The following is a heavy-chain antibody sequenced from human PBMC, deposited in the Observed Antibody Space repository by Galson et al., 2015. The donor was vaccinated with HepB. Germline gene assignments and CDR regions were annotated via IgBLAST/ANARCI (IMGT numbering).Heavy chain of an antibody. CDR2: IRYDGSNK. J-gene: IGHJ4*02. V-gene: IGHV3-30*02. CDR3: AKDFSPYVIVVVTAYLLD. D-gene: IGHD2-21*02. Sequence: SLRLSCAASGFTFSSYGMHWVRQAPGKGLEWVAFIRYDGSNKYYADSVKGRFTISRDNSKNTLYLQMNSLRAEDTAVYYCAKDFSPYVIVVVTAYLLDWGQGTLVTVSS. CDR1: GFTFSSYG.